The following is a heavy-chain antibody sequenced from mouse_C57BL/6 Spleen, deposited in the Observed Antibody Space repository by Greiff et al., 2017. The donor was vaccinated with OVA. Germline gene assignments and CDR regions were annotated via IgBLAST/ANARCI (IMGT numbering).Heavy chain of an antibody. D-gene: IGHD1-1*01. V-gene: IGHV5-17*01. J-gene: IGHJ4*01. Sequence: EVQVVESGGGLVKPGGSLKLSCAASGFTFSDYGMHWVRQAPEKGLEWVAYISSGSSTIYYADPVTGRFTISRDNAKNTLFLQMTSLRSEDTAMYYCARGSSFPYYYAMDYWGQGTSVTVSS. CDR2: ISSGSSTI. CDR3: ARGSSFPYYYAMDY. CDR1: GFTFSDYG.